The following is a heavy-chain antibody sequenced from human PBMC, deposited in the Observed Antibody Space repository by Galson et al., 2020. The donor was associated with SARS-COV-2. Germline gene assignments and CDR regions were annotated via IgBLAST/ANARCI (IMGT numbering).Heavy chain of an antibody. CDR3: AKDNGLAVARWSFDL. D-gene: IGHD6-19*01. J-gene: IGHJ4*02. Sequence: ETAETLSLTCSVSGGSVRRIFWHWIRQRPGEGLEWIAYSYYSGTTKYNPALERRVTMSVDASKNELSLRLTSVTAADTAVYYCAKDNGLAVARWSFDLWGQGTLVTVAS. CDR2: SYYSGTT. V-gene: IGHV4-59*02. CDR1: GGSVRRIF.